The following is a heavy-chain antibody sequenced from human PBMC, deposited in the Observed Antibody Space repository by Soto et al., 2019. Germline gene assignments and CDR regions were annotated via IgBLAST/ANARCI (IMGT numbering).Heavy chain of an antibody. Sequence: QVQLQQWGAGLLKPSETLSLTCAVYGGSFSGYYWSWIRQPPGKGLEWIGEINHSGSTNYNPSLKSRVTISVDTSKNHFSLKLSSVTAADTAVYYCARLPLYYYYYYMDVWGKGTTVTVSS. CDR3: ARLPLYYYYYYMDV. CDR2: INHSGST. CDR1: GGSFSGYY. V-gene: IGHV4-34*01. J-gene: IGHJ6*03.